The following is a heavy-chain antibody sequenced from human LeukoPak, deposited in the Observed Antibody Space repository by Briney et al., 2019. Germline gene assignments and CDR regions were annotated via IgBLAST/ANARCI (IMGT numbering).Heavy chain of an antibody. CDR3: ARVGWDY. J-gene: IGHJ4*02. CDR1: GFTFSSYA. CDR2: ISGSDGST. D-gene: IGHD6-19*01. V-gene: IGHV3-23*01. Sequence: GGSLRLSCAASGFTFSSYAMSWVRQAPGKGLEWVSGISGSDGSTNYADSVKGRFTISRDNAKNSLYLQMNSLRAEDTAVYYCARVGWDYWGQGTLVTVSS.